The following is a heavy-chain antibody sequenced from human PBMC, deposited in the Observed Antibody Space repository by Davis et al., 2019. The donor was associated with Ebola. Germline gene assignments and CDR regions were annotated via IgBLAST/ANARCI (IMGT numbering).Heavy chain of an antibody. CDR3: TTAVLWFSPDY. J-gene: IGHJ4*02. CDR1: GFTFSGSA. V-gene: IGHV3-73*01. CDR2: IRSKANSYAT. Sequence: GESLKISCAASGFTFSGSAMHWVRQASWKGLEWVGRIRSKANSYATAYAASVKGRFTISRDDSKNTAYLQMNSLKTEDTAVYYCTTAVLWFSPDYWGQGTLVTVSS. D-gene: IGHD3-10*01.